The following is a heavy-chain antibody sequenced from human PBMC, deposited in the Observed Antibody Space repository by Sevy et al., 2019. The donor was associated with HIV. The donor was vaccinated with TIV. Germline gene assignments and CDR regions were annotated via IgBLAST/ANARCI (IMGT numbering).Heavy chain of an antibody. V-gene: IGHV3-48*03. CDR2: ISSSGSTI. CDR3: ARVGGWLGELYGMDV. Sequence: GGSLRLSCAASGFTFSSYEMNWVRQAPGKGLEWVSYISSSGSTIYYADSVKGRFTISRDNAKNSLYLQMNSLRAEDTAVYYCARVGGWLGELYGMDVWGQGTTVTVSS. CDR1: GFTFSSYE. D-gene: IGHD3-10*01. J-gene: IGHJ6*02.